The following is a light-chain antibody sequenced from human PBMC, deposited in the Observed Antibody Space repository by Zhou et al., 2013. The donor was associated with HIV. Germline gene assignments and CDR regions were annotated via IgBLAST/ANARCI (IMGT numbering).Light chain of an antibody. CDR3: QQANSFPWT. V-gene: IGKV1-17*01. J-gene: IGKJ1*01. CDR2: AAS. CDR1: QAIRND. Sequence: IQMTQSPSSLSASVGERVTITCRASQAIRNDLAWYQQKPGKAPKRLIYAASSLQSGVPSRFSGSGSGTEFTLTISSLQPEDFATYYCQQANSFPWTFGQGTKVEVK.